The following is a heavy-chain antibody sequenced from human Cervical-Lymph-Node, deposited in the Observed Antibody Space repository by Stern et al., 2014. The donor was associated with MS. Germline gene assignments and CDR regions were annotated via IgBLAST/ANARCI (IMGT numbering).Heavy chain of an antibody. Sequence: VQLVESGAEVKKPGASVKVSCKASGYSFTAYYMHWVRQAPGQGLEWMGWIDPNRGGIKSAQNFQGRVTMTRDTSISTFYMELSGLTSDDTAVFYCARERHSMDVWGQGTTVTVSS. V-gene: IGHV1-2*02. J-gene: IGHJ6*02. CDR3: ARERHSMDV. CDR1: GYSFTAYY. CDR2: IDPNRGGI.